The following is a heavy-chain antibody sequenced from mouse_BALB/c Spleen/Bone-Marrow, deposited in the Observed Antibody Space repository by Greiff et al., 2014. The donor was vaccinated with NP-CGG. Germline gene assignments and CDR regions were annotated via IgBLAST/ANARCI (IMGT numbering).Heavy chain of an antibody. CDR3: ARLKYGNYVGFDY. Sequence: QVQLQQSGAELAKPGASVQLSCKASGYTFTGYWMHWVKQRPGQGLEWIGYINPITGYIEYNQKFKDKATLTADRSSSTAYMQLSSLTSEDSAVYYCARLKYGNYVGFDYWGQGTTLTVSS. J-gene: IGHJ2*01. D-gene: IGHD2-10*02. CDR1: GYTFTGYW. V-gene: IGHV1-7*01. CDR2: INPITGYI.